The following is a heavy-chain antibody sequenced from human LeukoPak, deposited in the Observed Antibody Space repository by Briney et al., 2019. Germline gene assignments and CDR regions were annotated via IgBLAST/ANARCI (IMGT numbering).Heavy chain of an antibody. Sequence: GASVKVSCKASGYTFTSYGISWVRQAPGQGLEWMGWISAYNGNTDYAQKFQGRVTMTTDTSTNTAYMDLRSLRSDDTAVYYCARDFDYGDYGHPFDYWGQGTLVTVSS. V-gene: IGHV1-18*01. CDR1: GYTFTSYG. CDR2: ISAYNGNT. J-gene: IGHJ4*02. CDR3: ARDFDYGDYGHPFDY. D-gene: IGHD4-17*01.